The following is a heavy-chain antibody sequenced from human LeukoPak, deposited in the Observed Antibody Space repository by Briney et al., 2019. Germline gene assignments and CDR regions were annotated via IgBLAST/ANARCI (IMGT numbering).Heavy chain of an antibody. CDR2: ISSSSSYI. V-gene: IGHV3-21*01. CDR1: GFIFSSYS. D-gene: IGHD6-13*01. Sequence: GGSLRLSCAASGFIFSSYSMNWVRQAPGKGLEWVSSISSSSSYIYYADSVKGRFTISRDNAKNSLYLQMSSLRAEDTAVYYCARAGIAAAGKLDWGQGTLVTVSS. CDR3: ARAGIAAAGKLD. J-gene: IGHJ4*02.